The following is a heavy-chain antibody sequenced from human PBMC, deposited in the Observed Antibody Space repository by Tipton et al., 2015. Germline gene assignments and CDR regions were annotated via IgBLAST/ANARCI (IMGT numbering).Heavy chain of an antibody. V-gene: IGHV1-69*11. CDR1: GGTFGNYG. CDR3: ARDSLAYCDGGCYPDAFDM. CDR2: IIPILKTV. Sequence: QSGAEVKKPGSSVKVSCKPSGGTFGNYGITWVRQAPGQGLEWMGHIIPILKTVKYAQKFHGRVTITADESTSTAYMELSSLRSEDTAMYYCARDSLAYCDGGCYPDAFDMWGQGTMVTVSS. J-gene: IGHJ3*02. D-gene: IGHD2-21*02.